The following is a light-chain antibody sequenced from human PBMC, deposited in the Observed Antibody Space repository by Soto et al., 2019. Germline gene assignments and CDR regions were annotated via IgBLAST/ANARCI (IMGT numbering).Light chain of an antibody. CDR3: QQYGDSPVT. CDR2: DAS. Sequence: EIVLTQSPGTLSLSPGERATLSCRASQSVSSSYLAWYQQKPGQAPRLLISDASDRATGTPDRFSGSGSGTDFTLTISRLVPEDFAVYYCQQYGDSPVTFGQGTKV. CDR1: QSVSSSY. V-gene: IGKV3-20*01. J-gene: IGKJ1*01.